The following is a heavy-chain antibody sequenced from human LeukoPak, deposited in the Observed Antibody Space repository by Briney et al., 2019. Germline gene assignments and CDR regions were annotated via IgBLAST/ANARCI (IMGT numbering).Heavy chain of an antibody. CDR3: ARSREVYCSSTSCYDAFDI. CDR1: GYTFTSYG. D-gene: IGHD2-2*01. Sequence: ASVKVSCKASGYTFTSYGISWVRQAPGQGLEWMGWISAYNGNTNYAQKLQGRVTMTTDTSTSTAYMELRSLRSDDTAVYYCARSREVYCSSTSCYDAFDIWGQGTMVTVSS. V-gene: IGHV1-18*01. CDR2: ISAYNGNT. J-gene: IGHJ3*02.